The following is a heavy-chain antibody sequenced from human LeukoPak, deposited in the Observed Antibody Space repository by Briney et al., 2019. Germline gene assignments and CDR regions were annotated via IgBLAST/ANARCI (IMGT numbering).Heavy chain of an antibody. CDR3: ARRSAAAGIDAFDI. D-gene: IGHD6-13*01. J-gene: IGHJ3*02. CDR2: MGTGDDT. Sequence: GGSLRLSCAASGFTLRNYDMHWVRQPTGKGLEWVSAMGTGDDTYFSGSVKGRFTGVRENAKNTVYLQMNSLRAGDTAMYYCARRSAAAGIDAFDIWGQGTMVNVSS. CDR1: GFTLRNYD. V-gene: IGHV3-13*01.